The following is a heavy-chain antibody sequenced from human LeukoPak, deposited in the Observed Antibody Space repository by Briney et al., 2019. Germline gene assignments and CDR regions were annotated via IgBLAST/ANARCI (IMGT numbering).Heavy chain of an antibody. J-gene: IGHJ4*02. D-gene: IGHD7-27*01. CDR1: GFTFGSSF. V-gene: IGHV3-53*01. CDR2: IFSDGTT. CDR3: AKTGGPWD. Sequence: GGSLRLSCAASGFTFGSSFMTWVRQAPGKGLEWVSVIFSDGTTYYTDSVKGRFTISRDNSKNTLYLQLNSLRAEDTAVYYCAKTGGPWDWGQGTLVTVSS.